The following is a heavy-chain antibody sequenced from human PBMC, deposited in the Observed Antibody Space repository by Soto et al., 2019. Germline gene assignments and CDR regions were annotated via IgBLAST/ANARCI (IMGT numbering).Heavy chain of an antibody. CDR3: GRFEAARPLKGYYYYYYYMDV. V-gene: IGHV4-34*01. CDR2: INHSGST. J-gene: IGHJ6*03. Sequence: SETLSLTCAVYGGSFSGYYWSWIRQPPGKGLEWIGEINHSGSTNYNPSLKSRVTISVDTSKNQFSLKLSSVTAADTAVYYCGRFEAARPLKGYYYYYYYMDVWGKGTTVTVSS. CDR1: GGSFSGYY. D-gene: IGHD6-6*01.